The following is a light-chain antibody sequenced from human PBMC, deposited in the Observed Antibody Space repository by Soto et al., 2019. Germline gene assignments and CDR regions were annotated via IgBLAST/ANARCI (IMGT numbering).Light chain of an antibody. Sequence: IQMTQSPSTLSASVGDRVTITFRASQSISNWLAWYQQKPGKAPKLLIYKASSLQSGVPSRFSGSGSGTDFTLTISSLQPDDFAMYYCQQYNPYSRTFGQGTKVDIK. CDR1: QSISNW. J-gene: IGKJ1*01. V-gene: IGKV1-5*03. CDR3: QQYNPYSRT. CDR2: KAS.